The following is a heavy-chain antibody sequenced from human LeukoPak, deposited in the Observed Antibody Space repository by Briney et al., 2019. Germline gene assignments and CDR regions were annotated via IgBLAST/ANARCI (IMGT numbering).Heavy chain of an antibody. D-gene: IGHD3-22*01. V-gene: IGHV3-23*01. CDR2: ISGSGGST. Sequence: GGSLRLSCAASGFTFSSYAMSWVRQAPGKGLEWVSAISGSGGSTYYADSVKGRFTISRDDSKNTLYLQMNSLRAEDTAVYYCAKESMIVVVPRGYYFDYWGQGTLVTVSS. J-gene: IGHJ4*02. CDR1: GFTFSSYA. CDR3: AKESMIVVVPRGYYFDY.